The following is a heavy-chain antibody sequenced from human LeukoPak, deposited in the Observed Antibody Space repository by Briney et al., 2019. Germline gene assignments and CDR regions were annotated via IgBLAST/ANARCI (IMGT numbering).Heavy chain of an antibody. V-gene: IGHV3-30-3*02. CDR3: AKMYGGNKGAFDI. CDR2: ISYDGSNK. D-gene: IGHD4-23*01. CDR1: GFTFSSYA. J-gene: IGHJ3*02. Sequence: GGSLRLSCAASGFTFSSYAMHWVRQAPGKGLEWVAVISYDGSNKYYADSVKGRFTISRDNSKNTLYLQMNSLRAEDTAVYYCAKMYGGNKGAFDIWGQGTMVTVSS.